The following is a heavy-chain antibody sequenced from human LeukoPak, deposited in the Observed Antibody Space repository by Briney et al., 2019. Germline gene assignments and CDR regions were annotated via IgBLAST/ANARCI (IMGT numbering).Heavy chain of an antibody. V-gene: IGHV4-34*01. CDR1: GGSFSGYY. Sequence: PSETLSLTCAVYGGSFSGYYWSWIRQPPGKGLEWIGEINHSGSTNYNPSLKSRVTISVDTSKNQFSLKLSSVTAADTAVYYCAHHPTGDVWVHWGQGALVTVSS. CDR3: AHHPTGDVWVH. J-gene: IGHJ4*02. CDR2: INHSGST. D-gene: IGHD7-27*01.